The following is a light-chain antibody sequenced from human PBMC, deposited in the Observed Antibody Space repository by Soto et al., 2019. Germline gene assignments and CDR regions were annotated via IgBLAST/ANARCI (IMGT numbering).Light chain of an antibody. V-gene: IGKV1-5*01. CDR3: QQYENYWT. CDR2: DAS. Sequence: DIQMTQSPSTLSASFGDRVTITCRASQSISSWLAWYQQKPGKAPKLLIYDASSLESGVPSRFSGSASGTEFTLTISSLKPEDFGIYYCQQYENYWTFGQGTKVDIK. CDR1: QSISSW. J-gene: IGKJ1*01.